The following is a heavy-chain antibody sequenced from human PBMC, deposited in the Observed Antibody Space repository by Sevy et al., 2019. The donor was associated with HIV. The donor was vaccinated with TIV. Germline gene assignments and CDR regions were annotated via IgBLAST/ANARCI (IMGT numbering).Heavy chain of an antibody. CDR2: INSDSGVT. CDR1: GYIFTDYY. J-gene: IGHJ6*02. D-gene: IGHD4-4*01. V-gene: IGHV1-2*02. Sequence: SVKVSCKASGYIFTDYYIHWVRQAPGQGLEWMAWINSDSGVTNYAQRFQGEVTVTRDTSLSTAYLELSRLKSNDTAIYYCARLTTQPTSDLYGMDVWGQGTRVTVSS. CDR3: ARLTTQPTSDLYGMDV.